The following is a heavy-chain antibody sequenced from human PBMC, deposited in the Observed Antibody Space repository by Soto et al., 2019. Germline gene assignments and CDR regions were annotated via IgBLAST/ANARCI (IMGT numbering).Heavy chain of an antibody. CDR3: ASLGSIAAALHDYYYYMDV. V-gene: IGHV3-11*01. J-gene: IGHJ6*03. D-gene: IGHD6-13*01. CDR1: GFTFSDYY. CDR2: ISSSGSTI. Sequence: GGSLRLSCAASGFTFSDYYMSWIRQAPGKGLEWVSYISSSGSTIYYADSVKGRFTISRDNAKNSLYLQMNSLRAEDTAVYYCASLGSIAAALHDYYYYMDVWGKGTTVTVSS.